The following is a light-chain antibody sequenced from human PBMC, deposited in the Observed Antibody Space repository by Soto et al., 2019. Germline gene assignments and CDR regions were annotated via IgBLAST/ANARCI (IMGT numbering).Light chain of an antibody. CDR1: SSDVGFSNY. CDR3: NSFTSGFTPSV. CDR2: EVS. J-gene: IGLJ1*01. V-gene: IGLV2-14*01. Sequence: QSALTQPASVSGSPGQSITISCTGTSSDVGFSNYVSWYQQHPGKAPKLMIYEVSNRPSGVSSRFSGSKSGNTASLTISGLQAEDEADYYCNSFTSGFTPSVFGTGTTVTVL.